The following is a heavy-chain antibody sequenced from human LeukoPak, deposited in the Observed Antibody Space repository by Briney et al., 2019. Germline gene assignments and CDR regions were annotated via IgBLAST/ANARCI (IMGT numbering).Heavy chain of an antibody. CDR1: GYTFTSYY. V-gene: IGHV1-46*01. CDR2: INYSGGST. Sequence: ASVKVSCKASGYTFTSYYMHWVRQAPGQGLEWMGLINYSGGSTSYAQKFQGRVTLPRHTSTSTVYMGLSSLRSEDTAVYSCARLYCSSTKCKRGGHLFYWGQGTLVTVSS. D-gene: IGHD2-2*01. CDR3: ARLYCSSTKCKRGGHLFY. J-gene: IGHJ4*02.